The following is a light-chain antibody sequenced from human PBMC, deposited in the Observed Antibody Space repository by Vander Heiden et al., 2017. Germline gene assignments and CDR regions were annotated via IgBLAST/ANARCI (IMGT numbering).Light chain of an antibody. Sequence: DIQLTQSPSSLSASVGDRVTITCQASQDISNYLNWYQQKPGKAPKLLIYDASNLETGVPSRFSGSGSGTDFTFTISSLQPEDIATYYCQQYENLPYTFGRGTKLEIK. J-gene: IGKJ2*01. V-gene: IGKV1-33*01. CDR3: QQYENLPYT. CDR1: QDISNY. CDR2: DAS.